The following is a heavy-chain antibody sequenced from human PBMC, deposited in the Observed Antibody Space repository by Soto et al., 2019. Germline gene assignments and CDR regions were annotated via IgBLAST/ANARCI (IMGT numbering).Heavy chain of an antibody. V-gene: IGHV3-48*02. CDR1: GFTFSSYS. Sequence: EVQLVESGGGLVQPGGSLRLSCAASGFTFSSYSMNWVRQAPGKGLEWVSYISSSSSTIYYADSVKGRFTISRDNAKNSLYLQMNSLRDEATAVYYCARDGSDSSGWYNWFDPWGQGTLVTVSS. J-gene: IGHJ5*02. CDR3: ARDGSDSSGWYNWFDP. CDR2: ISSSSSTI. D-gene: IGHD6-19*01.